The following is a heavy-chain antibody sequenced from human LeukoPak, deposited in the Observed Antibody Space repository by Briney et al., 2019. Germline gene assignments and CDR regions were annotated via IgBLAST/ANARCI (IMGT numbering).Heavy chain of an antibody. J-gene: IGHJ4*02. V-gene: IGHV3-15*01. CDR1: GFTFSNAW. CDR2: IKSKTDGGTT. Sequence: PGGSLRLSCAASGFTFSNAWMSWVRQAPGKGLEWVGRIKSKTDGGTTNYAAPVKGRFTISRDDSKNTLYLQMNSLKTEDTAVYYCTTEQVVVVSVDYWGQGTLVTVS. D-gene: IGHD2-15*01. CDR3: TTEQVVVVSVDY.